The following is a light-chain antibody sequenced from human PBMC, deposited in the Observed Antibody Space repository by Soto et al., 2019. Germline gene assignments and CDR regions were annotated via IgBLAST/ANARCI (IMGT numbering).Light chain of an antibody. V-gene: IGKV1-39*01. Sequence: DIQMTQSPSSLSASVGDRVTITCRASQSISNFLNWYHQKPGKAPKLLIYVASNLQSGVPSRFSGSGSGTDFTLKISRVEAEDVGVYYCMQSIQLPQVTFGQGTRLEIK. CDR1: QSISNF. J-gene: IGKJ5*01. CDR3: MQSIQLPQVT. CDR2: VAS.